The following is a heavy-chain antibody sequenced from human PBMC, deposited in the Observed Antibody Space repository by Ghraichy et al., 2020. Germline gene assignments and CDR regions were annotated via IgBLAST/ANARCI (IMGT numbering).Heavy chain of an antibody. CDR3: ARSSRVVRFFDYDGLDV. V-gene: IGHV3-48*02. Sequence: GGSLRLSCVGSGFTFSSYGLNWVRQSPGKGLEWVSYITYSSRTISYADSVKGRFTISRDNAQNSLYLQMNSLRDEDTAVYYCARSSRVVRFFDYDGLDVWGQGTTVTVSS. CDR1: GFTFSSYG. D-gene: IGHD4-23*01. J-gene: IGHJ6*02. CDR2: ITYSSRTI.